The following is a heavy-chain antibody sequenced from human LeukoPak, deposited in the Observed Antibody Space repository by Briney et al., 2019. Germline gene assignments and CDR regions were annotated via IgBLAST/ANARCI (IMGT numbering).Heavy chain of an antibody. J-gene: IGHJ4*02. V-gene: IGHV3-7*01. CDR1: GFTFSSYW. CDR2: FKQDVSEK. CDR3: VKGPRYNILTGYKIAEKNFDY. Sequence: PGGSLRLSCAASGFTFSSYWMSWVRQAPGKGLEWVANFKQDVSEKYYVDSGKGRFTISRNNAKNSLYLQMNSLRAEDTAVYFCVKGPRYNILTGYKIAEKNFDYWGQGTLVTVSS. D-gene: IGHD3-9*01.